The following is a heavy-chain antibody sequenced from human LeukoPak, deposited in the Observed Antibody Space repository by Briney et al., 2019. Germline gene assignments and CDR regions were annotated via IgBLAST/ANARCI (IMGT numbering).Heavy chain of an antibody. J-gene: IGHJ6*03. CDR1: GASVSSGGYY. D-gene: IGHD1/OR15-1a*01. Sequence: SETLSLTCSVSGASVSSGGYYWSWIRQTPGKGQEWIGYTYHSGSPFHNPSLKGRATISLDRSRNQVSLKLTSVTAADTAVYYCRVTTNVYDYIDVWGKGTTVIVSS. V-gene: IGHV4-30-2*01. CDR3: RVTTNVYDYIDV. CDR2: TYHSGSP.